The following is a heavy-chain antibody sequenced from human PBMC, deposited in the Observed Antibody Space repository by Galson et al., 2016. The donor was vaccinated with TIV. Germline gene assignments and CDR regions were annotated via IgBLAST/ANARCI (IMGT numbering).Heavy chain of an antibody. J-gene: IGHJ4*02. CDR3: AREFRDYYFDY. CDR1: GFTFSSYG. CDR2: LWYDGSNI. Sequence: SLRLSCAASGFTFSSYGLHWVRLAPGKGPEWLAGLWYDGSNIQYAESVKGRFTISRDNSKKTLYLQMNSLRAEDTAVYYCAREFRDYYFDYWGQGTLVTVSS. V-gene: IGHV3-33*01. D-gene: IGHD5-24*01.